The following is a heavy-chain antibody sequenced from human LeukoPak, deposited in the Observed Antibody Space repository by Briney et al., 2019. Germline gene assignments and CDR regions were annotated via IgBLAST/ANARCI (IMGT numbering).Heavy chain of an antibody. J-gene: IGHJ6*03. CDR2: MTPNSGNT. CDR1: GYTFTSYD. Sequence: ASVKVSCKASGYTFTSYDINWERQATGQGLEWMGWMTPNSGNTGYAQKFQGRVTITRNTSISTAYMELSSLRSEDTAVYYCARGYDFWSGSYHYYMDVWGKGTTVTVSS. D-gene: IGHD3-3*01. CDR3: ARGYDFWSGSYHYYMDV. V-gene: IGHV1-8*03.